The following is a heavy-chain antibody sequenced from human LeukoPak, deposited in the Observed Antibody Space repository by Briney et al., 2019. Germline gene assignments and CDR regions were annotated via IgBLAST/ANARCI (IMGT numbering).Heavy chain of an antibody. CDR2: ISGSGGST. V-gene: IGHV3-23*01. CDR1: GFTFSSYA. CDR3: AREYNSGWYLVTSPDY. J-gene: IGHJ4*02. D-gene: IGHD6-19*01. Sequence: GGSLRLSCAASGFTFSSYAMSWVRQAPGKGLEWVSYISGSGGSTYYADSVKGRFTISRDNYKNTLYLQMNSLRAEDTAVYYCAREYNSGWYLVTSPDYWGEETLVTVSS.